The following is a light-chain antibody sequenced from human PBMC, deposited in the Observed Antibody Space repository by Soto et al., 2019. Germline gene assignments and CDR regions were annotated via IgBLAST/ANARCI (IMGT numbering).Light chain of an antibody. V-gene: IGLV2-14*03. CDR2: DVS. J-gene: IGLJ3*02. Sequence: QSVLTQPASVSGSPGQSITISCTGTSNDVGAYNYVSWYQQHPGKVPKLMISDVSKRPSGVSNRFSGSKSGNTASLTISGLQAEDEADYYCSSYTTTYSVVFGGGTKVTVL. CDR1: SNDVGAYNY. CDR3: SSYTTTYSVV.